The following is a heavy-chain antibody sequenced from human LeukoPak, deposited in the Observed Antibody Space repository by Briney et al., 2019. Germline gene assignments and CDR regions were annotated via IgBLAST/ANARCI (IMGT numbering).Heavy chain of an antibody. Sequence: AVKVSGKASGFTFTSSVIQGVRQTRGQHREWIGWIVVGSGSTKYARELQERVTITRDMSTSTSYMRLRLLRSEDTALYYCAAELPVKFDPWGQGTLVTVSS. V-gene: IGHV1-58*02. CDR1: GFTFTSSV. CDR2: IVVGSGST. CDR3: AAELPVKFDP. J-gene: IGHJ5*02.